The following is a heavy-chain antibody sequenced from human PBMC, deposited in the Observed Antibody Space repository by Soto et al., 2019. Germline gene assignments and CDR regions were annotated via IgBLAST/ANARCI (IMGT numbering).Heavy chain of an antibody. J-gene: IGHJ4*02. CDR3: AREDQHYYDSSGYYN. V-gene: IGHV3-53*01. CDR2: IYSGGST. D-gene: IGHD3-22*01. CDR1: GFTVSSNY. Sequence: EVQLVESGGGLIQPGGSLRLSCAASGFTVSSNYMSWVRQAPGKGLEWVSVIYSGGSTYYADSVKGRFTISRDNSKNTLYLQMNSLRAEDTAXXYCAREDQHYYDSSGYYNWGQGTLVTVSS.